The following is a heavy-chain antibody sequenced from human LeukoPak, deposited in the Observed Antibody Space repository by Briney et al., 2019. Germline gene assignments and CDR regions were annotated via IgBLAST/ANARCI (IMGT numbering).Heavy chain of an antibody. D-gene: IGHD6-19*01. CDR3: AKGIYSSGWSYFDY. CDR2: LSGSGITT. CDR1: GFTFSSSA. J-gene: IGHJ4*01. V-gene: IGHV3-23*01. Sequence: PGGSLRLSCAGSGFTFSSSAMSWVRQAPGKGLEWVSTLSGSGITTYYADSVKGRFTISRDNSKNTLYLQMNSLRAEDTAVYYCAKGIYSSGWSYFDYWGHGTLVTVSS.